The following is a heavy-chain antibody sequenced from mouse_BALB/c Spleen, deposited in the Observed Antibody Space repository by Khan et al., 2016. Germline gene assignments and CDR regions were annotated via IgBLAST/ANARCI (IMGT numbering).Heavy chain of an antibody. D-gene: IGHD2-2*01. CDR1: GYSITSDYA. Sequence: EVQLQESGPGLVKPSQSLSLTCTVIGYSITSDYAWNWIRQFPGNKLEWMGYISYSGSTSYNPSLKSRISITRDTSKNQFFLQLNSVTTEDTATSYCARSYGYRGFAYWGQGTLVTVSA. V-gene: IGHV3-2*02. CDR3: ARSYGYRGFAY. CDR2: ISYSGST. J-gene: IGHJ3*01.